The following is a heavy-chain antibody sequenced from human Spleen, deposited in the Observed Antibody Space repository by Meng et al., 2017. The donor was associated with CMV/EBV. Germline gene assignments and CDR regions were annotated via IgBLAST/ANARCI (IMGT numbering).Heavy chain of an antibody. V-gene: IGHV3-21*01. D-gene: IGHD1-26*01. CDR2: ISSSSSYI. J-gene: IGHJ4*02. CDR1: GFTFSSYS. CDR3: AREARGSYPFDD. Sequence: EVQLVESGGXLVKPGGXLRLSCAASGFTFSSYSMNWVRQAPGKGLEWVSSISSSSSYIYYADSVKGRFTISRDNAKNSLYLQMNSLRAEDTAVYYCAREARGSYPFDDWGQGTLVTVSS.